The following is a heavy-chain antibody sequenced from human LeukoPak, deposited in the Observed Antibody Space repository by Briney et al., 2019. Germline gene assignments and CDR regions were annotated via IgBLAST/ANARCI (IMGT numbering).Heavy chain of an antibody. CDR1: GFTFSSYE. CDR3: VGYIQSHSSGWYDSGY. CDR2: ISSSGSTI. D-gene: IGHD6-19*01. J-gene: IGHJ4*02. Sequence: GGSLRLSCAASGFTFSSYEMNWVRQAPGKGLEWVSYISSSGSTIYYADSVKGRFTIFRDNAKNSLYLQMNSLRAEDTAVYYCVGYIQSHSSGWYDSGYWGQGTLVTVSS. V-gene: IGHV3-48*03.